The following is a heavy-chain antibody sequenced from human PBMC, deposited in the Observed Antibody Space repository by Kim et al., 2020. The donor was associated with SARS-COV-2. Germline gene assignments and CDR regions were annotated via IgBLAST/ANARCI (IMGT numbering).Heavy chain of an antibody. Sequence: GGSLRLSCAVSGFIVSSNYMSWVRQAPGKGLEWVSVIYTGGSKYYAEYVMGRCNITRNNYNNTRYLQMNSRRAEDTAVYYFSRLGGSGGSDGFDIWGQGTMVTVSS. D-gene: IGHD3-10*01. CDR3: SRLGGSGGSDGFDI. CDR2: IYTGGSK. CDR1: GFIVSSNY. V-gene: IGHV3-66*01. J-gene: IGHJ3*02.